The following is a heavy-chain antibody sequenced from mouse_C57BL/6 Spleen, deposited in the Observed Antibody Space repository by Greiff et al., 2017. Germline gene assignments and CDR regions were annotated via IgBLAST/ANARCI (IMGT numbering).Heavy chain of an antibody. V-gene: IGHV5-4*01. CDR1: GFTFSSYA. CDR2: ISDGGSYT. D-gene: IGHD1-1*01. CDR3: ARDYYGSGYFDV. Sequence: DVMLVESGGGLVKPGGSLKLSCAASGFTFSSYAMSWVRQTPEKRLEWVATISDGGSYTYYPDNVKGRFTISRDNAKNNLYLQMSHLKSEDTAMYYCARDYYGSGYFDVWGTGTTVTVSS. J-gene: IGHJ1*03.